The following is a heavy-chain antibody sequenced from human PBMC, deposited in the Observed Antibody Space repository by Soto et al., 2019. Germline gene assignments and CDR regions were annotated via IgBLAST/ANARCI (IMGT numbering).Heavy chain of an antibody. V-gene: IGHV4-59*08. D-gene: IGHD1-1*01. CDR2: IYYRGNT. J-gene: IGHJ6*02. Sequence: SETLSLSCTVSGGSMSPYYWSWIRQPPGKGLEWIANIYYRGNTNYNPSFESRVTISIDTSKNQFSLKLNSMTAADTAVYYCARHSKKTGDFDYYYGMDVWGQGTTVTVSS. CDR3: ARHSKKTGDFDYYYGMDV. CDR1: GGSMSPYY.